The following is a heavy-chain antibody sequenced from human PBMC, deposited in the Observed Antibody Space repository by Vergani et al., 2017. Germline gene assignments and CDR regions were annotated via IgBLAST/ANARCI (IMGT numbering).Heavy chain of an antibody. CDR2: ISWNSNSI. CDR3: TKDLGTSAAGGWFDP. V-gene: IGHV3-9*02. CDR1: GFTSAGYA. J-gene: IGHJ5*02. Sequence: EVQLEESGGGLVLPGRSLRLSCVASGFTSAGYAMHWVRQAPGKGLEWVSGISWNSNSIGYADSVKGRFTISRDNAKNSLYLQMNSLRAEHTALYYCTKDLGTSAAGGWFDPWGQGTLVTVSS.